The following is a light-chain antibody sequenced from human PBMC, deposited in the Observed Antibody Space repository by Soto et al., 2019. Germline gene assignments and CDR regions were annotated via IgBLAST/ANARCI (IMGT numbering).Light chain of an antibody. CDR2: DAS. CDR3: QQRSNWTALT. Sequence: EIVLTQSPATLSLSPGERATLSCRASQSVSSYLAWYQQKPGQAPRLLIYDASNRATGIPARFSGSGSVTDFTLTISSLEPEDFAVYYCQQRSNWTALTFGGGTKVEIK. V-gene: IGKV3-11*01. CDR1: QSVSSY. J-gene: IGKJ4*01.